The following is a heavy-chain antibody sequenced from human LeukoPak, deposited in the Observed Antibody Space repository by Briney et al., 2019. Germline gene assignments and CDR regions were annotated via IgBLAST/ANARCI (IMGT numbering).Heavy chain of an antibody. D-gene: IGHD3-9*01. Sequence: GASVKVSCKASGYTFTSYYMHWVRQAPGQGLEWMGIINPSGGSTSYAQKFQGRVTMTRDTSISTAYMELSSLRSDDTAVYYCARSAPTLTYDILTGYLGYWGQGTLVTVSS. CDR1: GYTFTSYY. J-gene: IGHJ4*02. V-gene: IGHV1-46*01. CDR3: ARSAPTLTYDILTGYLGY. CDR2: INPSGGST.